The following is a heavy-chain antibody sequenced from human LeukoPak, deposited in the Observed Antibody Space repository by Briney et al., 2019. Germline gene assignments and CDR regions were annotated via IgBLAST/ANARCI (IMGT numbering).Heavy chain of an antibody. CDR1: GGSISSYY. Sequence: SETLSLTCTVSGGSISSYYWSWIRQPPGKGLEYIGDIYYNGGTAYAPSLKSRVIMSLDTTKNQVSLRLDSVTAADTAVYYCGRVVPTGRAFDNWGHGTLVTVSS. V-gene: IGHV4-59*01. CDR3: GRVVPTGRAFDN. CDR2: IYYNGGT. J-gene: IGHJ3*02. D-gene: IGHD2-21*01.